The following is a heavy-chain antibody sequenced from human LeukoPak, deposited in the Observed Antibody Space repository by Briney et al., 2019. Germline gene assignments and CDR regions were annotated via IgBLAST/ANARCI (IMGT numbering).Heavy chain of an antibody. CDR2: ISAYNGNT. J-gene: IGHJ4*02. CDR3: ARDRGYYDSSGYYGATYYFDY. CDR1: GYTFTSYG. D-gene: IGHD3-22*01. Sequence: ASVKVSCKASGYTFTSYGISWVRQAPGQGLEWMGWISAYNGNTNYAQKLQGRVTMTTDTSTSTAYMELSSLRSEDTAVYYCARDRGYYDSSGYYGATYYFDYWGQGTLVTVSS. V-gene: IGHV1-18*01.